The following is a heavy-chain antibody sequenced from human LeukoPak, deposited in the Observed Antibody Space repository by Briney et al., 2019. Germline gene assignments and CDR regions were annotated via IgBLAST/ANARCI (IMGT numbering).Heavy chain of an antibody. CDR1: GGSFSGYY. Sequence: SETLSLTCAVYGGSFSGYYWSWIRQPPGKGLEWIGEINHSGSTNYNPSLKSRVTISVDTSKNQFSLKLSSVTAADTAVYYYARGCDVGRLRFAFDIWGQGTMVTVSS. V-gene: IGHV4-34*01. J-gene: IGHJ3*02. CDR2: INHSGST. D-gene: IGHD2-21*01. CDR3: ARGCDVGRLRFAFDI.